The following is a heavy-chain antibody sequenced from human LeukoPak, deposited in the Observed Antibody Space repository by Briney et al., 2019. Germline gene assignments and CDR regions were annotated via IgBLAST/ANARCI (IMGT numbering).Heavy chain of an antibody. Sequence: GASVKVSCKASGYTFTTYYIHWVRQAPGQGLEWMGLINPSGASTSYAQNFLDRVTLTRDMSTSTVNMELTSLRSEDTAVYYCARGRYGSSAIINGFDHWGQGTLVTVSS. CDR3: ARGRYGSSAIINGFDH. J-gene: IGHJ5*02. CDR2: INPSGAST. D-gene: IGHD6-6*01. CDR1: GYTFTTYY. V-gene: IGHV1-46*01.